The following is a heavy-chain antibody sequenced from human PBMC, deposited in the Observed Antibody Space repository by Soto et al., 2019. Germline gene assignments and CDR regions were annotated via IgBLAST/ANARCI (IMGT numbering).Heavy chain of an antibody. CDR3: VRGGHCTNGVCSALDY. Sequence: ASVKVSCKASGYTFTSYGISWVRQAPGQGLEWMGWISAYNGNTNYAQKLQGRVTMTTDTSTSTAYMELRSLRSEDTAVYYCVRGGHCTNGVCSALDYWGQGTLVTVSS. CDR2: ISAYNGNT. CDR1: GYTFTSYG. J-gene: IGHJ4*02. D-gene: IGHD2-8*01. V-gene: IGHV1-18*01.